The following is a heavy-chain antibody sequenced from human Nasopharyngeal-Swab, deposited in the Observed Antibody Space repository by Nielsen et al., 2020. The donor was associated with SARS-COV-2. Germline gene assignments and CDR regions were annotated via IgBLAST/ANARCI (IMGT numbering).Heavy chain of an antibody. J-gene: IGHJ4*02. CDR1: GGSISSYY. D-gene: IGHD3-9*01. CDR3: ARTLVLRYFDWSPYFDY. V-gene: IGHV4-59*01. Sequence: SETLSLTCTVSGGSISSYYWSWIRQPPGKGLEWIGYIYYSGSTNYNPFLKSRVTISVDTSKNQFSLKLSSVTAADTAVYYCARTLVLRYFDWSPYFDYWGQGTLVTVSS. CDR2: IYYSGST.